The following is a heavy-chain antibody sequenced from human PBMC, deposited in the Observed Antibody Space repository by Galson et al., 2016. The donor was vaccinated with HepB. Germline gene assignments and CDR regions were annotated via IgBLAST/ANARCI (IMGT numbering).Heavy chain of an antibody. V-gene: IGHV3-53*01. CDR1: GFTAGNNY. J-gene: IGHJ4*02. CDR2: IYSNGDP. Sequence: SLRLSCAASGFTAGNNYMCWVRQPPGKGLEWVSIIYSNGDPYYVDSVRGRFTISRDRSRNTLYLQMNSLRPEDTAVYYCARGPAGVATIGRGQGTLVTVSS. CDR3: ARGPAGVATIG. D-gene: IGHD5-12*01.